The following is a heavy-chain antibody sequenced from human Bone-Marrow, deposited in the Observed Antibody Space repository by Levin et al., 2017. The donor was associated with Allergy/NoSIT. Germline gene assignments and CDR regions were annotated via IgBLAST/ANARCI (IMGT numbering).Heavy chain of an antibody. Sequence: SCAASGFTFSSYAMHWVRQAPGKGLEWVAVISYDGSNKYYADSVKGRFTISRDNSKNTLYLQMNSLRAEDTAVYYCARGELELIDYWGQGTLVTVSS. CDR1: GFTFSSYA. J-gene: IGHJ4*02. D-gene: IGHD1-7*01. CDR3: ARGELELIDY. V-gene: IGHV3-30-3*01. CDR2: ISYDGSNK.